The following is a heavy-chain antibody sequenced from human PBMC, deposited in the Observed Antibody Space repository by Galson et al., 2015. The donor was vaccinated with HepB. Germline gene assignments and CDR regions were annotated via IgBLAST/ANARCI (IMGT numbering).Heavy chain of an antibody. D-gene: IGHD2-8*02. CDR2: ISAYNGNT. Sequence: SVKVSCKASGYTFTSYGISWVRQAPGQGLEWMGWISAYNGNTNYAQKLQGRVTMTTDTSTSTAYMELRSLRSDDTAVYYCARDREVVYESGTDNFDYWGQGTLVTVSS. V-gene: IGHV1-18*04. CDR3: ARDREVVYESGTDNFDY. J-gene: IGHJ4*02. CDR1: GYTFTSYG.